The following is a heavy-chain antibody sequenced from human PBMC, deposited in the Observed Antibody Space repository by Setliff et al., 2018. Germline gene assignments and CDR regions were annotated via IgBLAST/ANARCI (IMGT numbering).Heavy chain of an antibody. CDR2: THIDGITV. Sequence: PGGSLRLSCTASGLSYTNDWVSWVRQAPGKGLEWVSKTHIDGITVYSDSVKGRSIIYRDNARNSLHLQMNSLRAEDTAIYFCARRLPYYGMDVWGQGTTVTVSS. D-gene: IGHD2-15*01. J-gene: IGHJ6*02. CDR1: GLSYTNDW. V-gene: IGHV3-48*03. CDR3: ARRLPYYGMDV.